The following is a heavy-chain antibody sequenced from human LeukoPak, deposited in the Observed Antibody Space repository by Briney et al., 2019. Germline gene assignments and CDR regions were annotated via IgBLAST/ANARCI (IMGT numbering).Heavy chain of an antibody. J-gene: IGHJ4*02. CDR2: ISAYNGNT. Sequence: ASVKVSCKASGYTFTNYGVSWVRQAPGQGLEWMGWISAYNGNTDYAQKFQGRVTMTIDTSTSTAYMDLRSLRSDDTAVYYCARDGDYGTGSYYRGFFDYWGQGTLVTVSS. CDR3: ARDGDYGTGSYYRGFFDY. CDR1: GYTFTNYG. V-gene: IGHV1-18*01. D-gene: IGHD3-10*01.